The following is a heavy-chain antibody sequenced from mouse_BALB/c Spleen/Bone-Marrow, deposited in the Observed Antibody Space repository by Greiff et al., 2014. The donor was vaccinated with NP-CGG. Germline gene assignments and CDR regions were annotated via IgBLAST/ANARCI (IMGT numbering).Heavy chain of an antibody. CDR3: ARDSITTVVATDY. CDR2: IDPSDSYT. J-gene: IGHJ2*01. Sequence: QVQLQQSGAELVKPGASVKLSCKASGYTFTSYWMHCVKQRPGQGLEWIGEIDPSDSYTNYNQKFKGKATLTVDKSSSTAYMQLSSLTSEDSAVYYCARDSITTVVATDYWGQGTTLTVSS. V-gene: IGHV1-69*02. CDR1: GYTFTSYW. D-gene: IGHD1-1*01.